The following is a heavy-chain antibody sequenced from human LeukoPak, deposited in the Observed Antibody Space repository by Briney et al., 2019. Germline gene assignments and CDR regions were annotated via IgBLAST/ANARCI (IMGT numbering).Heavy chain of an antibody. CDR2: IRYDGSSQ. J-gene: IGHJ4*02. CDR3: AKSRDVAAGGSGAFDY. CDR1: GFTFSSYG. V-gene: IGHV3-30*02. D-gene: IGHD6-13*01. Sequence: GGSLRLSCAASGFTFSSYGMHWVRQAPGKGLEWVAFIRYDGSSQRYTDSVKGRFTISRDNSKNTVYLQMNSLRVEDTAVYYCAKSRDVAAGGSGAFDYWGQGSLVTVSS.